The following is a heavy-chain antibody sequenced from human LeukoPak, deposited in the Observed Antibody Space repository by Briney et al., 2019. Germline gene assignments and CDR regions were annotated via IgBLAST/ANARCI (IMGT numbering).Heavy chain of an antibody. CDR1: GYTVTSYG. CDR3: ARDLLQYFDWLTMAGY. Sequence: ASVKVSCKASGYTVTSYGISWVRQAPGQGLEWMGGISAYNGNTKYAQRLQGRVTMTTDTSTTTAYVELRSLRSDDTAVYYCARDLLQYFDWLTMAGYWGQGTLVSVSS. J-gene: IGHJ4*02. CDR2: ISAYNGNT. D-gene: IGHD3-9*01. V-gene: IGHV1-18*01.